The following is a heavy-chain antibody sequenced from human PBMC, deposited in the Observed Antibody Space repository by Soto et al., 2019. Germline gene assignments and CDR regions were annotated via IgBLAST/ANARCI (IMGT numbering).Heavy chain of an antibody. CDR3: ARGGSIGNDY. V-gene: IGHV3-72*01. Sequence: PGGSMRLSCAACGFRFSDHYMDWVRQAPGKGLEWVGRTRNKANSYTTEYAASVKGRFTISRDDSKNSLYLQMNSLKTEDTAVYYCARGGSIGNDYWGQGTLVTVSS. CDR2: TRNKANSYTT. D-gene: IGHD1-26*01. J-gene: IGHJ4*02. CDR1: GFRFSDHY.